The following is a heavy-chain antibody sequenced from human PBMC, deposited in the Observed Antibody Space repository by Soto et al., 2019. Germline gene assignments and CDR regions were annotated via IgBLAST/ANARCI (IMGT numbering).Heavy chain of an antibody. CDR2: LSSDGFGT. D-gene: IGHD3-16*01. Sequence: GGSLRLSCPASGFTLSAYWMHWVRKAPGRGLECVSRLSSDGFGTAYADSVKGRFHISRDNARNTLFLQMNGLRAEDTAVYYLTRDWGGRDYLGRGTLVTVSS. J-gene: IGHJ4*02. V-gene: IGHV3-74*03. CDR1: GFTLSAYW. CDR3: TRDWGGRDY.